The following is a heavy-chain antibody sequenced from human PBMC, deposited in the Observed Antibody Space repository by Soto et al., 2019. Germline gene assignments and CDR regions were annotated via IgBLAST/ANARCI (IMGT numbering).Heavy chain of an antibody. D-gene: IGHD2-15*01. Sequence: GESLKISCKGSGYSFTSYWISWVRQMPGKGLEWMGRIDPSDSYTNYSPSFQGHVTISADKSISTAYLQWSGLKASDTAMYYCARQLYCSGGSCYRFYYYYGMDVWGQGTTVTVSS. CDR2: IDPSDSYT. J-gene: IGHJ6*02. CDR1: GYSFTSYW. CDR3: ARQLYCSGGSCYRFYYYYGMDV. V-gene: IGHV5-10-1*01.